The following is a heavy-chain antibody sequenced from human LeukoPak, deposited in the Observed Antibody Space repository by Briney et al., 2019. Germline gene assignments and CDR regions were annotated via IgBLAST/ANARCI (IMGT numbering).Heavy chain of an antibody. CDR1: GFTFSDYF. D-gene: IGHD2-15*01. CDR2: INGAGNTT. V-gene: IGHV3-74*01. CDR3: ARRVDATRWFDP. Sequence: GGSLRLSCSASGFTFSDYFMHWVRQAPGEGLVWVSRINGAGNTTIYADSVKGRFTISRDNAKNTLYLQMNSLRAEDTAIYYCARRVDATRWFDPWGQGTLVTVSS. J-gene: IGHJ5*02.